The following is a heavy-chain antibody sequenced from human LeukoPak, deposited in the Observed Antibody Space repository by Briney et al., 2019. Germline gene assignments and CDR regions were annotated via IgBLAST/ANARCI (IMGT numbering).Heavy chain of an antibody. J-gene: IGHJ4*02. CDR3: ARGRYGSGSYFFDY. D-gene: IGHD3-10*01. Sequence: SETLSLTCTVSGGSISSFYWSWIRQPAGKGLEWIGRIFTSGTTNYNPSLKSRVTLSLDTSKNQFSLKLTSVTAADTAFYCARGRYGSGSYFFDYWGQGTLVTVSS. CDR2: IFTSGTT. V-gene: IGHV4-4*07. CDR1: GGSISSFY.